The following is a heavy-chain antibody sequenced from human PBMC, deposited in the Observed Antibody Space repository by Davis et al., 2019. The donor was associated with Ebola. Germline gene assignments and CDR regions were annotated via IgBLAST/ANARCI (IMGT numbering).Heavy chain of an antibody. CDR1: GVSISSGDYY. CDR3: ARVGAGTTYFDY. D-gene: IGHD1-7*01. V-gene: IGHV4-30-4*01. J-gene: IGHJ4*02. CDR2: MYYRGSA. Sequence: MPSETLSLTCIVSGVSISSGDYYWSWIRQPPGKGLEWIGYMYYRGSAYYNPSLKSRVTISVDKSKNHFSLKLSSVTAADTAVYYCARVGAGTTYFDYWGQGTLVTVSS.